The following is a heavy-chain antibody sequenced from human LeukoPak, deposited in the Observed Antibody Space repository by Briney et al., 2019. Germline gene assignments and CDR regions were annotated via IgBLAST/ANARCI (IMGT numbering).Heavy chain of an antibody. CDR3: ARSRWFGELKPLSSTWYLDAFDI. CDR1: GGSISSYY. V-gene: IGHV4-59*01. D-gene: IGHD3-10*01. CDR2: IYYSGST. J-gene: IGHJ3*02. Sequence: PSETLSLTCTVSGGSISSYYWSWIRQPPGKGLEWIGYIYYSGSTNYNPSLKSRVTISVDTSKNQFSLKLSSVTAADTAVYYCARSRWFGELKPLSSTWYLDAFDIWGQGTMVTVSS.